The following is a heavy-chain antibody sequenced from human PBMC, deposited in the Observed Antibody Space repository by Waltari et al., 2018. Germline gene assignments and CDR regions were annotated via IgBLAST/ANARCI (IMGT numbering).Heavy chain of an antibody. J-gene: IGHJ5*02. CDR3: ARVGPSSHYAYWFDP. CDR2: IYADEST. CDR1: GFTVSTTY. D-gene: IGHD3-16*01. V-gene: IGHV3-53*02. Sequence: EVQLVETGGGLIQPGGSLRLSCAVSGFTVSTTYISWVRLAPGKGLEWVSVIYADESTYYADSVKGRFTISRDNSKNTVYLQMNILRAADTAVYYCARVGPSSHYAYWFDPWGQGTLVTVSS.